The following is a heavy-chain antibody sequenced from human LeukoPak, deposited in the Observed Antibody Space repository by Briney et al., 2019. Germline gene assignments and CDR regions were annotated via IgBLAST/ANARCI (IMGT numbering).Heavy chain of an antibody. J-gene: IGHJ4*02. CDR3: ARDQGYYGSGSYYGY. CDR1: GFTFSSYS. Sequence: PGGSLRLSCAASGFTFSSYSMNWVRQAPGKGLEWVSYISSSSSTIYYADSVKGRFTISRDNAKNSLYLQMNSQRAEDTAVYYCARDQGYYGSGSYYGYWGQGTLVTVSS. D-gene: IGHD3-10*01. CDR2: ISSSSSTI. V-gene: IGHV3-48*01.